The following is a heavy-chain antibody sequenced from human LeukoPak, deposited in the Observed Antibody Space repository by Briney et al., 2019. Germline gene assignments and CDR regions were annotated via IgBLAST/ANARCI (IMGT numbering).Heavy chain of an antibody. CDR3: AREGTGTD. Sequence: KPGGSLRLSCAASGFSFSDYYMSWIGQAPGKGLEWVAYITPSGTTKTYADSVEGRFFISRDNAQSSVTLDMNSLRVEDTGVYYCAREGTGTDWGQGTWVTVSS. D-gene: IGHD3-10*01. V-gene: IGHV3-11*04. CDR2: ITPSGTTK. CDR1: GFSFSDYY. J-gene: IGHJ3*01.